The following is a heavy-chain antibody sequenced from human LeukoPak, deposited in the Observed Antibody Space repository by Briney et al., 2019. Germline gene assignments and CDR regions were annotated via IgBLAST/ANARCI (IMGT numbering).Heavy chain of an antibody. CDR1: GFTFSSYW. CDR2: INSDGSTT. CDR3: AREEALPN. J-gene: IGHJ4*02. V-gene: IGHV3-74*01. Sequence: GGSLRLSCAASGFTFSSYWMHWVRQAPGKGLVWVSRINSDGSTTSYADSVKGRSTISRDNSKNTLFLQMNSLRAEDTALYYCAREEALPNWGQGTLVTVSS.